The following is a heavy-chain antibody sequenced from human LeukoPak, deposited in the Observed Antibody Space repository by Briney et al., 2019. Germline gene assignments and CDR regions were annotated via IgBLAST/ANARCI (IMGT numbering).Heavy chain of an antibody. CDR3: STEDKYCTGADCGVF. Sequence: ASVKVSCKASGYTLTEYYIHWVRQAPGQGLEWMGFIIPDSGGTTYQQNFQGRVTMTRDTSISTFYMELSSLRPDDTAVYYCSTEDKYCTGADCGVFWGQGTLVTVSS. D-gene: IGHD2-8*02. CDR1: GYTLTEYY. V-gene: IGHV1-2*02. J-gene: IGHJ4*02. CDR2: IIPDSGGT.